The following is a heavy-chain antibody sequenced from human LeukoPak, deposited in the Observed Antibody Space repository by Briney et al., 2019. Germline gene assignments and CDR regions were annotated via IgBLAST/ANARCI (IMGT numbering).Heavy chain of an antibody. CDR2: INQGGSAK. J-gene: IGHJ4*02. CDR3: AGEKWDDSSGYYYGSFDY. Sequence: GGSPRLSCKASGFSFSSYWMSWVRQAPGRGLEWVANINQGGSAKNYVDSVKGRFTISRDNAKKSLDLQMNSLRDEDTAVYYCAGEKWDDSSGYYYGSFDYWGQGTLVTVSS. D-gene: IGHD3-22*01. V-gene: IGHV3-7*01. CDR1: GFSFSSYW.